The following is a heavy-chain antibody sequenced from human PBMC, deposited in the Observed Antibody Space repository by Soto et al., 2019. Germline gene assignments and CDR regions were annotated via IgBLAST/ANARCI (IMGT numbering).Heavy chain of an antibody. D-gene: IGHD3-3*01. Sequence: QLHLVQSGAVVKKPGASVTVSCSASGYPVTAYYMHWVRQAPGRGLEWMGGINPATGAAKYTQTFQGRVTLARGTSTGTVFKELSGPTSGDPAVFYWARGGGVGVAGSAAFDMWGQGTLVTVSS. CDR3: ARGGGVGVAGSAAFDM. J-gene: IGHJ3*02. CDR1: GYPVTAYY. CDR2: INPATGAA. V-gene: IGHV1-2*02.